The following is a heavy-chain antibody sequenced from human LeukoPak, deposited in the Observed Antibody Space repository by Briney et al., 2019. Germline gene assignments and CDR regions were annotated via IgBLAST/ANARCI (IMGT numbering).Heavy chain of an antibody. CDR3: ARESCSGGSCYPDP. CDR2: ISGSGGST. V-gene: IGHV3-23*01. CDR1: GFTFSSYA. J-gene: IGHJ5*02. Sequence: PGGSLRLSCAASGFTFSSYAMSWVRQAPGKGLEWVSGISGSGGSTYYADSVKGRFTISRDNAKNTLYLQMNSLRAEDTAVYYCARESCSGGSCYPDPWGQGTLVTVSS. D-gene: IGHD2-15*01.